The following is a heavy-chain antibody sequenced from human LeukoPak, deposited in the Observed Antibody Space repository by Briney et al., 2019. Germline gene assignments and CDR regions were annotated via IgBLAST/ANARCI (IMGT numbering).Heavy chain of an antibody. D-gene: IGHD3-16*01. J-gene: IGHJ5*02. CDR1: GFTFSSNW. V-gene: IGHV3-74*01. Sequence: EGSLRLSCAASGFTFSSNWMHWVRQAPGKGLVWVSRINSDGGSTTYADSVKGRFTISRDNAKNTLYLQMNSLRAEDTAVYHCARGPGGILGWFDPWGQGTLVTVSS. CDR2: INSDGGST. CDR3: ARGPGGILGWFDP.